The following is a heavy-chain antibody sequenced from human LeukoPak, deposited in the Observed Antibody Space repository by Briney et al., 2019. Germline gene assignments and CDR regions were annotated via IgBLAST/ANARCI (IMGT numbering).Heavy chain of an antibody. D-gene: IGHD3-22*01. V-gene: IGHV3-23*01. J-gene: IGHJ4*02. Sequence: SGGSLRLSCAASGFTFRSYAMSWVRQAPGKGLEWVSAISGSGGSTDYADSVEGRFTISRDNSKNTLYMQMNSLRAEDTAVYYCASYDSSGYYHYFDYWGQGTLDTVSS. CDR3: ASYDSSGYYHYFDY. CDR2: ISGSGGST. CDR1: GFTFRSYA.